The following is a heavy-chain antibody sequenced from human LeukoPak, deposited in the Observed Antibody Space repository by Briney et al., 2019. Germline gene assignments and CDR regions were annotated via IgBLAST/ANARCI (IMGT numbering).Heavy chain of an antibody. Sequence: PGGSLRLSCTASGFIFSTYTMNWVRQAPGKGLEWVANIKQDGSEKYYVDSVKGRFTISRDNAKNSLYLQMNSLRAEDTAVYYCARGVARSGSRSYYYYYYMDVWGKGTTVTISS. CDR1: GFIFSTYT. V-gene: IGHV3-7*01. CDR3: ARGVARSGSRSYYYYYYMDV. CDR2: IKQDGSEK. J-gene: IGHJ6*03. D-gene: IGHD3-10*01.